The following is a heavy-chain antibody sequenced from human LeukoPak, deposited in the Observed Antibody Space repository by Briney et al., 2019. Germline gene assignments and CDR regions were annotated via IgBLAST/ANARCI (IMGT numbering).Heavy chain of an antibody. CDR2: IYSGGST. CDR3: ARDRTTYYYGSMDV. CDR1: GFTVSSNY. D-gene: IGHD3-10*01. J-gene: IGHJ6*02. Sequence: GGSLRLSCAASGFTVSSNYMNWVRQAPGKGLEWVSVIYSGGSTYYADSVKGRFTISRDNSKNTLYLQMNSLRAEDTAVYYCARDRTTYYYGSMDVWGQGTTVTVSS. V-gene: IGHV3-66*01.